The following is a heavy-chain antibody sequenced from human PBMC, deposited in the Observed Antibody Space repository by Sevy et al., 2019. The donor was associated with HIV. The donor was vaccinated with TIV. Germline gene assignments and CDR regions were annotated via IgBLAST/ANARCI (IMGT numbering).Heavy chain of an antibody. CDR1: GFTFSRYG. CDR2: ISNDGSDK. D-gene: IGHD6-13*01. J-gene: IGHJ6*02. Sequence: GGSLRLSCAAAGFTFSRYGMHWARQAPGKGLEWVAVISNDGSDKEYAESVKGRFTVSRDNSKDTVYLQMNSLRLEDTAVYYCANSRGRYEGSSWLYYYYIMDVWGHGTTVTVSS. V-gene: IGHV3-30*18. CDR3: ANSRGRYEGSSWLYYYYIMDV.